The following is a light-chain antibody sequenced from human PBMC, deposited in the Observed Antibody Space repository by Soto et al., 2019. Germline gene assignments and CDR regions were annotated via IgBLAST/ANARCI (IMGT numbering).Light chain of an antibody. CDR1: QSISTW. CDR3: QQYSTYSRT. V-gene: IGKV1-5*03. Sequence: DIPMTQSPSTLSASVGDRVTITCRASQSISTWLAWYQQKPGKAPKVLIYKASSLDSGVPSRFSGSGSGTEFTLTISSLQPDDSATYYCQQYSTYSRTFGQGTKVEVK. CDR2: KAS. J-gene: IGKJ1*01.